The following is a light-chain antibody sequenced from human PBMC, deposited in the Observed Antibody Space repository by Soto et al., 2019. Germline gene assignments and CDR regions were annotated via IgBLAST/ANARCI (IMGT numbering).Light chain of an antibody. CDR1: SRDVGGYNY. Sequence: QSALTQPGSVSGSPGQSITISCTGTSRDVGGYNYVSWYQQHPGKAPQLMIYDVSNRPSGVSNRFAGSTSGNTASLTLSRLHAEEEAYYYCSSYRSSSTVVFGGGTKLTVL. V-gene: IGLV2-14*01. CDR2: DVS. CDR3: SSYRSSSTVV. J-gene: IGLJ2*01.